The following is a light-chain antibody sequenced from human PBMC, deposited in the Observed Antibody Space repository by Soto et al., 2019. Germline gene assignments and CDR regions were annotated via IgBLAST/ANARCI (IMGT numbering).Light chain of an antibody. V-gene: IGKV3-11*01. Sequence: EIVLTQSPATLSLSPGDRATLSCRASQSVTSYLAWYQQKPGQAPRLLIYDASSRASGIPARFSGSGSGTDVTLASSSLGPEDLAVYYWQQRSNWPRTFGQGTKLEIK. CDR3: QQRSNWPRT. J-gene: IGKJ2*01. CDR2: DAS. CDR1: QSVTSY.